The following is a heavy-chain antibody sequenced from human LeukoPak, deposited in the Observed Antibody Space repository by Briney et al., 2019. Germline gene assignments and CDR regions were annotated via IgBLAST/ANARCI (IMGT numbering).Heavy chain of an antibody. CDR1: GGSISSSSYY. J-gene: IGHJ4*02. V-gene: IGHV4-39*07. CDR2: SYYSGST. D-gene: IGHD2-2*03. Sequence: SETLSLTCTVSGGSISSSSYYWGWVRQPPGGGLEWIGSSYYSGSTNYNPSLKSRVTISVDTSKNQFSLKLSSVTAADTAVYYCAGGDGYARGHDYWGQGTLVTVSS. CDR3: AGGDGYARGHDY.